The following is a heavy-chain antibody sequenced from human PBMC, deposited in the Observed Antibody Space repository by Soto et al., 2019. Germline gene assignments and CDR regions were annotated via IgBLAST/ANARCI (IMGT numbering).Heavy chain of an antibody. CDR1: GYTFTSYA. V-gene: IGHV1-3*01. D-gene: IGHD4-17*01. CDR3: ARALRTVRGPGYFDY. J-gene: IGHJ4*02. CDR2: INAGNGNT. Sequence: ASEKVSCKASGYTFTSYAMHWVRQAPGQRLEWMGWINAGNGNTKYSQKFQGRVTITRDTSASTAYMELSSLRSEDTAVYYCARALRTVRGPGYFDYWGQGTLVTVSS.